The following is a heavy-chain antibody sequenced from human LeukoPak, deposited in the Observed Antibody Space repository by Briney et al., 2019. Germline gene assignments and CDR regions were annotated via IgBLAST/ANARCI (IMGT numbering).Heavy chain of an antibody. CDR2: ISYDGSNK. CDR3: ARVRSPPITIFDC. D-gene: IGHD3-3*01. V-gene: IGHV3-30-3*01. CDR1: GFTFSSYA. J-gene: IGHJ4*02. Sequence: GGSLRLSCAASGFTFSSYAMHWVRQAPGKGLEWVAVISYDGSNKYYADSVKGRFTISRDNSKNTLYLQMNSLRAEDAAVYYCARVRSPPITIFDCWGQGTLVTVSS.